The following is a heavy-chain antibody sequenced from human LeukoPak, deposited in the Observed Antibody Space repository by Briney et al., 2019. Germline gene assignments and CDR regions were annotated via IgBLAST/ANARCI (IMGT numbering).Heavy chain of an antibody. V-gene: IGHV4-38-2*01. J-gene: IGHJ4*02. Sequence: SETLSLTCAVSGYSISSGYYWGWIRQPPGKGLEWIGSIYHSGSTYYNPSLKSRVTISVDTSKNQFSLKLSSVTAADTAVYYCASPIAVAGTGFDYWGQGTLVTASS. CDR3: ASPIAVAGTGFDY. CDR2: IYHSGST. CDR1: GYSISSGYY. D-gene: IGHD6-19*01.